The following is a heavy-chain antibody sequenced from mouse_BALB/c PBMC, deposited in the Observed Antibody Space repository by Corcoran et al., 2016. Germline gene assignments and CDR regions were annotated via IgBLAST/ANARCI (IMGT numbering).Heavy chain of an antibody. CDR1: GYTFTDYN. CDR3: ARWGITTFDY. CDR2: IHPRSGGT. D-gene: IGHD1-1*01. V-gene: IGHV1-18*01. J-gene: IGHJ2*01. Sequence: EVLLQQSGPELVKPGASVKIPCKASGYTFTDYNMDWVKQSHGKSLEWIGDIHPRSGGTIYNQTFTGKATLTVDKSSSTAYMELRSLTSEDTAVYDCARWGITTFDYWGQGTTVTVSS.